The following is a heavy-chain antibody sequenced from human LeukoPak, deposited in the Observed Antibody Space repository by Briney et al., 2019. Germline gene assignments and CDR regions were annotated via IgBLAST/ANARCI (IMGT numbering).Heavy chain of an antibody. CDR3: ARGPSRSGSYSILPAEYFQH. CDR1: GYTFTSYG. CDR2: ISAYNDNT. J-gene: IGHJ1*01. Sequence: GASVKASCKASGYTFTSYGISWVRQAPGQGLEWMGWISAYNDNTNYAQKLQGRVTMTTDTSTSTAYMELRSLRSDDTAVYYCARGPSRSGSYSILPAEYFQHWGQGTLVTVSS. V-gene: IGHV1-18*01. D-gene: IGHD1-26*01.